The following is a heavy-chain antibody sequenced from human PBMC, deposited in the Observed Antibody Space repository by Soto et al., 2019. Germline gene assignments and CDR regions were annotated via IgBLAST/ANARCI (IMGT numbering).Heavy chain of an antibody. J-gene: IGHJ6*03. CDR3: ARDVGIAARPRYYMDV. Sequence: GGSLRLSCAASGFTFSSYWMHWVRQAPGKGLVWVSRINSDGSSTSYADSVKGRFAVSRDNAKNTLYLQMNSLRAEDTAVYYCARDVGIAARPRYYMDVWGKGITITVSS. V-gene: IGHV3-74*01. D-gene: IGHD6-6*01. CDR2: INSDGSST. CDR1: GFTFSSYW.